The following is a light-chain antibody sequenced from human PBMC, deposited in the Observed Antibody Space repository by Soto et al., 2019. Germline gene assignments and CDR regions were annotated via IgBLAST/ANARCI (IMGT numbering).Light chain of an antibody. V-gene: IGKV3-15*01. CDR3: QQHNNWPQWT. CDR2: GAS. J-gene: IGKJ1*01. CDR1: QSVSSN. Sequence: EIVMTQSPATLSVSPGERATLSCRASQSVSSNLAWYQQKPGQAPRLLMYGASTRATGIPDRFSGSGSGTEFTLTISSLESEDFAVYDCQQHNNWPQWTFGQGTKVEIK.